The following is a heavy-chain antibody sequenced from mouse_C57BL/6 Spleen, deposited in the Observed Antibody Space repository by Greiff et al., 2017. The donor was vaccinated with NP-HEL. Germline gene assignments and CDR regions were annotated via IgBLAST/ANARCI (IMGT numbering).Heavy chain of an antibody. V-gene: IGHV1-26*01. J-gene: IGHJ2*01. CDR3: ARVFYDVGY. D-gene: IGHD2-12*01. Sequence: EVQLQQSGPELAKPGASVKISCKASGYTFTDYYMNWVKQSHGKSLEWIGDINPNNGGTSYNQKFKGKATLTVDKSSSTAYMELRSLTSEDSAVYYCARVFYDVGYWGQGTTLTVSS. CDR2: INPNNGGT. CDR1: GYTFTDYY.